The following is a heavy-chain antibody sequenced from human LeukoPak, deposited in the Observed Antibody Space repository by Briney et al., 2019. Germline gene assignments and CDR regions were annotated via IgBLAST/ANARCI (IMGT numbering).Heavy chain of an antibody. D-gene: IGHD2-2*01. CDR3: ARGGVVVVPAVWFDP. J-gene: IGHJ5*02. CDR1: GGSFSGYY. V-gene: IGHV4-34*01. Sequence: SETLSLTCAVYGGSFSGYYWSWIRQPPGKGLEWIGEINHSGSTNYNPSPKSRVTISVDTSKNQFSMKLSSVTAADPAVYYCARGGVVVVPAVWFDPWGQGTLVTVSS. CDR2: INHSGST.